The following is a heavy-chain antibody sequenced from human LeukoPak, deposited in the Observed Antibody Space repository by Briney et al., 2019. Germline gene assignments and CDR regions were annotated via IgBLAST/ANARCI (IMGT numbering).Heavy chain of an antibody. J-gene: IGHJ4*02. CDR2: IIPILGIA. V-gene: IGHV1-69*04. CDR3: ARGRYDILTGYFLHFDY. Sequence: SVKVSCKASGGTFSSYAISWVRQAPGQGLEWMGRIIPILGIANYAQKFQGRVTITADKSTSTAYMELSSLRSEDTAVCYCARGRYDILTGYFLHFDYWGQGTLVTVSS. CDR1: GGTFSSYA. D-gene: IGHD3-9*01.